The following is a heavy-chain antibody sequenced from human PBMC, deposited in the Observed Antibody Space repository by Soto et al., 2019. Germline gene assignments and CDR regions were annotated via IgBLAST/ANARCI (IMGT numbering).Heavy chain of an antibody. CDR1: GYSFTDYH. Sequence: ASVKVSCKASGYSFTDYHIHWVRQAPGQGLEWLGRINPKSGGTSTAQKFQGWVTMTTDTSISTAYMELNRLTSDDTAVYYCARDQSPSSGWPGMDVWGQGTTVTVSS. D-gene: IGHD6-19*01. J-gene: IGHJ6*02. CDR3: ARDQSPSSGWPGMDV. V-gene: IGHV1-2*04. CDR2: INPKSGGT.